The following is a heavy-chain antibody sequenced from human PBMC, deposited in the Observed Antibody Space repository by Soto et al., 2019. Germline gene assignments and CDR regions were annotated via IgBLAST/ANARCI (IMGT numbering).Heavy chain of an antibody. CDR1: GASISGFY. CDR2: IYATGTT. Sequence: ETLSLTCTVSGASISGFYWSWIRKSAGKGLEWIGRIYATGTTDYNPSLKSRVMMSVDTSKKQFSLKLRSVTAADTAVYYCVRDGTKTLRDWCDPWGQGMTGTASS. J-gene: IGHJ5*02. D-gene: IGHD1-1*01. V-gene: IGHV4-4*07. CDR3: VRDGTKTLRDWCDP.